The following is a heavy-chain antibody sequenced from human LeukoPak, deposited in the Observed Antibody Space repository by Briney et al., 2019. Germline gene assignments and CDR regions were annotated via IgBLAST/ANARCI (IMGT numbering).Heavy chain of an antibody. CDR1: GFTFSSFG. J-gene: IGHJ3*02. V-gene: IGHV3-33*01. D-gene: IGHD2-15*01. CDR3: AREDGYGAFDI. Sequence: GGSLRLSCAASGFTFSSFGMHWVRQAPGKGLEWVAVIWYDGSKKYYADSVKGRFTISRDNSKNTLYLQMNALRAEDTAVYYCAREDGYGAFDIWGQGSMVTVSS. CDR2: IWYDGSKK.